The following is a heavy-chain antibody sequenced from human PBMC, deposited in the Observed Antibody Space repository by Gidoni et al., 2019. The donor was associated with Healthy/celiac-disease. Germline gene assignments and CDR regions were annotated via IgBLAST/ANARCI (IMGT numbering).Heavy chain of an antibody. CDR2: LIPIFGTA. CDR1: GSTFSSYA. D-gene: IGHD1-26*01. CDR3: ASLPGSYPQGAFDI. V-gene: IGHV1-69*01. Sequence: QVQLVQSGAEVKKPGSSVKVSCTASGSTFSSYAISWVRQAPGQGLEWMGGLIPIFGTANYAQKFQGRVTITADESTSTAYMGLSSLRSEDTAVYYCASLPGSYPQGAFDIWGQGTMVTVSS. J-gene: IGHJ3*02.